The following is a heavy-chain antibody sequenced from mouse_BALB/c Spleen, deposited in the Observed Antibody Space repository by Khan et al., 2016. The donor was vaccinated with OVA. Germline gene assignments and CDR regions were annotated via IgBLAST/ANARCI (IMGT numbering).Heavy chain of an antibody. V-gene: IGHV1S56*01. Sequence: QVQLQQSGPELVKPGALVKISCKASGYTFTAYDINWVKQRPGQGLEWIGWIYPGDVSTKYNENLKGTATLTADKSSTTAYMQLSSLTSEKSAVFFCARGGLRGVAMDYWGQGTSVSVSS. J-gene: IGHJ4*01. CDR2: IYPGDVST. D-gene: IGHD2-4*01. CDR1: GYTFTAYD. CDR3: ARGGLRGVAMDY.